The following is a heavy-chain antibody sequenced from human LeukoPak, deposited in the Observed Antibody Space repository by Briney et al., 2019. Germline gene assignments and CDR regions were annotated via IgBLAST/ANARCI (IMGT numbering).Heavy chain of an antibody. CDR2: ISSSSSYI. Sequence: GGSLRLSCAASGFTFSSYSMNWVRQAPGKGLEWVSSISSSSSYIYYADSVKGRFTISRDNAKNSLYLQMNSLRAEDTALYYCARTQTPGVGANDAFDIWGQGTMVTVSS. D-gene: IGHD1-26*01. J-gene: IGHJ3*02. V-gene: IGHV3-21*04. CDR3: ARTQTPGVGANDAFDI. CDR1: GFTFSSYS.